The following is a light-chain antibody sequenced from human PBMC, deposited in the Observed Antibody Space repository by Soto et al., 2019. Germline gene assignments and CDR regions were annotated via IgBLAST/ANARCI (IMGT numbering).Light chain of an antibody. CDR1: QSVISY. CDR2: GAS. V-gene: IGKV3-15*01. CDR3: QQYNNWPQT. J-gene: IGKJ1*01. Sequence: EIVLTQSPATLSLSPGERATLSCRASQSVISYLVWYQQKPGQAPRLLIYGASTRATGIPARFSGSGSGTEFTLTISSLQSEDFAVYYCQQYNNWPQTFGQGTKVDIK.